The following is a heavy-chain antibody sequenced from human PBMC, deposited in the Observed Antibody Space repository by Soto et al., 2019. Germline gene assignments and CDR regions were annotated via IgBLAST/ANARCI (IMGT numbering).Heavy chain of an antibody. V-gene: IGHV3-30*18. J-gene: IGHJ4*02. CDR1: GFTFSTYG. D-gene: IGHD3-22*01. CDR3: AKTITSYSGDSRGRGAVVDY. Sequence: QVQLVESGGGVVQPGRSLRLSCAASGFTFSTYGMHWVRQPPGKGLEWVAVISSDGESEHYADPVKGRFSISRDNSKNTLSLQMNSLRVEDTAVYYCAKTITSYSGDSRGRGAVVDYWGQGTLVTVSS. CDR2: ISSDGESE.